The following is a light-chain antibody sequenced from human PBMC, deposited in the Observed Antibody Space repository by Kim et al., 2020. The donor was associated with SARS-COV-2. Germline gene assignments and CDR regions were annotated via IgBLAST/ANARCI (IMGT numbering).Light chain of an antibody. CDR1: GSNVGAGYD. J-gene: IGLJ2*01. CDR2: GNT. CDR3: QSYDSSLSGSVV. Sequence: VTISCTGRGSNVGAGYDVHWYQQLPGTAPKLLIYGNTNRPSGVPDRFSGSKSGTSASLAITGLQAEDEADYYCQSYDSSLSGSVVFGGGTQLTVL. V-gene: IGLV1-40*01.